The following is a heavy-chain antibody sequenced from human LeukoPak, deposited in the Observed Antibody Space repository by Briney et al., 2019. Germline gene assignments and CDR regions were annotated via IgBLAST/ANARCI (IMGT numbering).Heavy chain of an antibody. CDR2: INPNSGGT. D-gene: IGHD4-17*01. CDR3: ARDSDYGDYGDY. CDR1: GYTFTGYY. J-gene: IGHJ4*02. V-gene: IGHV1-2*02. Sequence: GASVKVSCKASGYTFTGYYMHWVGQAPGQGLEWMGWINPNSGGTNYAQKFQGRVTMTRDTSISTAYMELSRLRSDDTAVYYCARDSDYGDYGDYWGQGTLVTVSS.